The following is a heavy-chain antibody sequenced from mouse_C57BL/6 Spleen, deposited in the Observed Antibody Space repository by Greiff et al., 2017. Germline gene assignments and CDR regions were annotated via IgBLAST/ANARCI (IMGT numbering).Heavy chain of an antibody. D-gene: IGHD3-3*01. CDR3: ARRDLDY. J-gene: IGHJ4*01. CDR2: IYPGDGDT. Sequence: VKLQESGPELVKPGASVKISCKASGYAFSSSWMNWVKQRPGKGLEWIGRIYPGDGDTNYNGKFKGKATLTADKSSSTAYMQLSSLTSEDSAVYFCARRDLDYWGQGTSVTVSS. V-gene: IGHV1-82*01. CDR1: GYAFSSSW.